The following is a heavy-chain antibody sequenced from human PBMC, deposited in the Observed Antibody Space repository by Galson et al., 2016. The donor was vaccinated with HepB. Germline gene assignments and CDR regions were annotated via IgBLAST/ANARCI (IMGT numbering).Heavy chain of an antibody. Sequence: SVKVSCKASGYSFTTYFIYWVRQAPGQGLEWMGWINPKNGATRYAQKFEDRVTMSRDTSTATVYIELTSVTSDDTAVFYCVREAHGYSGFWGQGTLVTVSS. D-gene: IGHD5-12*01. CDR3: VREAHGYSGF. V-gene: IGHV1-2*02. CDR1: GYSFTTYF. J-gene: IGHJ4*02. CDR2: INPKNGAT.